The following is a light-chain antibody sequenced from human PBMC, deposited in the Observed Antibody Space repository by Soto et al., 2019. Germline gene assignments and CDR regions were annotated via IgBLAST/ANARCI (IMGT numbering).Light chain of an antibody. CDR3: QQYNNRLRT. CDR1: QSVNSIY. J-gene: IGKJ1*01. Sequence: EIVLTQSPGTLSLSPGERAPLSCGPIQSVNSIYLAWYQQKPGQAPRLLIYGASSRETGIPDTFSGSGSGTDFTLTISRLEPEDFAVYYCQQYNNRLRTLGQGTKVDIK. CDR2: GAS. V-gene: IGKV3-20*01.